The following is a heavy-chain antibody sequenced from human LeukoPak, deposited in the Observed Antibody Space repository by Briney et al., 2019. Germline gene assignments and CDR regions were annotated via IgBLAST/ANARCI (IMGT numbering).Heavy chain of an antibody. CDR3: ARATTVTTGIDY. CDR2: IIPIFGTA. CDR1: GGTFSSYT. D-gene: IGHD4-17*01. J-gene: IGHJ4*02. Sequence: SVKVSCKASGGTFSSYTINWVRQAPGQGLEWMGGIIPIFGTANYAQKFQGRVTITADKSTSTAYMELSSLRSEDTAVYYCARATTVTTGIDYWGQGTLVTVSS. V-gene: IGHV1-69*06.